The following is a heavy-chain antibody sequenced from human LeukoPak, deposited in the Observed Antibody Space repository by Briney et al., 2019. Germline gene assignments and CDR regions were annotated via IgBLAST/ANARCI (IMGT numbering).Heavy chain of an antibody. CDR1: GYTFTSYY. CDR2: INPSGGST. V-gene: IGHV1-46*01. D-gene: IGHD5-12*01. J-gene: IGHJ4*02. Sequence: ASVKVSCKASGYTFTSYYMHWLRQPPEQGLDWMGIINPSGGSTSYAQKFQGRVTMTRDMSTSTVYMELSSLRSEDTAVYYCARGYSGYDHCDYWGQGTLVTVS. CDR3: ARGYSGYDHCDY.